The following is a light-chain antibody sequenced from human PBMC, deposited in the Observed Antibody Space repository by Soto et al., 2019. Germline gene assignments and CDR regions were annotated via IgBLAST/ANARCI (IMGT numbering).Light chain of an antibody. CDR1: SSDVGGYNR. CDR2: EVT. Sequence: QSVLTQPASVTGSPGQSITISCTGTSSDVGGYNRVSWYQQYPGTAPKLMNSEVTNRPSGVPDRFSGSKSGTSASLAISGLQSEDEADYYCAAWHDSLNGSVFGGGTKLTVL. CDR3: AAWHDSLNGSV. J-gene: IGLJ3*02. V-gene: IGLV2-14*01.